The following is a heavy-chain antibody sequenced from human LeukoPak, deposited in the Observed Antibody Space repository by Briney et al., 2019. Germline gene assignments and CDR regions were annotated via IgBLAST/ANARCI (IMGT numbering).Heavy chain of an antibody. D-gene: IGHD3-3*01. J-gene: IGHJ4*02. CDR3: ARDDTIFGVVTYIFDY. Sequence: ASVKVSCKASGYTFTGYYMHWVRQAPGQGLEWMGWINPNSGGTNYAQKFQGRVTMTRDTSISTAYMELGRLRSDDTAVYYCARDDTIFGVVTYIFDYWGQGTLVTVSS. CDR2: INPNSGGT. V-gene: IGHV1-2*02. CDR1: GYTFTGYY.